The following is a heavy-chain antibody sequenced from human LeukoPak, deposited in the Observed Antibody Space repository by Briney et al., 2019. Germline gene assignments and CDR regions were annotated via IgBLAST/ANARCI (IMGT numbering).Heavy chain of an antibody. V-gene: IGHV3-21*01. CDR2: ISSSSSYI. CDR1: GFTFSSYS. CDR3: ARVGIFGVVTLFDY. Sequence: GGSLGLSCAASGFTFSSYSMNWVRQAPGKGLEWVSSISSSSSYIYYADSVKGRFTISRDKAKNSLYLQMNSLRAEDTAVYYCARVGIFGVVTLFDYWGQGTLVTVSS. D-gene: IGHD3-3*01. J-gene: IGHJ4*02.